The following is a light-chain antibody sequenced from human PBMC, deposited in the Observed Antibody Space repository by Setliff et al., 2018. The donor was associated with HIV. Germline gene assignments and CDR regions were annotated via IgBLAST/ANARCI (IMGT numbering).Light chain of an antibody. CDR3: CSYAGSSTPYV. V-gene: IGLV2-23*02. Sequence: SALAQPASVSGSPGQSITISCTGTSSDVGTYNLVSWYQQHPGKAPKLMIYEVSKRPSGVSNRFSGSKSANAASLTISGLQADDEADYYCCSYAGSSTPYVFGTGTKVTVL. J-gene: IGLJ1*01. CDR1: SSDVGTYNL. CDR2: EVS.